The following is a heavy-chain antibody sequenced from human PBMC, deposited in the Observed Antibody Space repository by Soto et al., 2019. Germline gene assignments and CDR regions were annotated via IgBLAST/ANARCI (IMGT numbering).Heavy chain of an antibody. CDR2: IIPIFGTA. D-gene: IGHD2-15*01. CDR1: GGTFSSYA. J-gene: IGHJ4*02. CDR3: ARDPGGGKPLFDY. Sequence: SVKVSCKASGGTFSSYAISWVRQAPGQGLEWMGGIIPIFGTANYAQKFQGRVTITADESTSTAYMELSSLRSEDTAVYYCARDPGGGKPLFDYWGQGTLVTVSS. V-gene: IGHV1-69*13.